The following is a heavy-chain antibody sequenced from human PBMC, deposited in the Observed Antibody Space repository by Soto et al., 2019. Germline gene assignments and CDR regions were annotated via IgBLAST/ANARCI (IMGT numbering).Heavy chain of an antibody. CDR2: IYWNDDK. D-gene: IGHD6-19*01. Sequence: PTLVNPTQTLTLTCIFSGFSPRTSGVGVGWIRQPPGKALEWLGFIYWNDDKRYSPSLKSRLTITKDTSKNQVVLTMTNMEPVDTATYYCAKSGSSGWYGWFDPWGQGTLVTVTS. V-gene: IGHV2-5*01. CDR1: GFSPRTSGVG. J-gene: IGHJ5*02. CDR3: AKSGSSGWYGWFDP.